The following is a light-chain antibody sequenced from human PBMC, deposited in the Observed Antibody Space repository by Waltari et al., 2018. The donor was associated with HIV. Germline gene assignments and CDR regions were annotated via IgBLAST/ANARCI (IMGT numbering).Light chain of an antibody. CDR1: ALPKQY. CDR2: QDV. CDR3: QSADSSGSYVI. Sequence: SYELTQPPSVSVSPGQTARITCSGDALPKQYASWYQQKPGQAPVLIIYQDVKRPSGIPERFSGSSSGTTLTLTISGVQAEDEADYYCQSADSSGSYVIFGGGTKLTVL. V-gene: IGLV3-25*03. J-gene: IGLJ2*01.